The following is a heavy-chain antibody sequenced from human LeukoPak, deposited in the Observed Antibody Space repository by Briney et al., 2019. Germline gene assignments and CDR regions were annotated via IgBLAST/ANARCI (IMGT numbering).Heavy chain of an antibody. V-gene: IGHV4-38-2*02. D-gene: IGHD4-11*01. Sequence: SETLSLTCNVSGYSISSGYYWGWIRQPPGKGLEWIGSIYYSGSTYYNPSLKSRVSMSVDTSKNQFSLKLSSVTAADTAVYFCGRDRATTITTGAFDIWGQGTMVSVSS. J-gene: IGHJ3*02. CDR3: GRDRATTITTGAFDI. CDR2: IYYSGST. CDR1: GYSISSGYY.